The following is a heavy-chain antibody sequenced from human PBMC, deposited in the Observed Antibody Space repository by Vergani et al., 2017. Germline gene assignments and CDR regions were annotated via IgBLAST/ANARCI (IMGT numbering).Heavy chain of an antibody. CDR3: AREYRSSWYRVFYYCMDV. CDR2: INTNTGHP. J-gene: IGHJ6*02. V-gene: IGHV7-4-1*02. D-gene: IGHD6-13*01. Sequence: QVQLVQSGSDLKKPGASVKLFCKASRYTFNSYAMNWVRQAPGQGREWMGWINTNTGHPMYAQGFTGRFIFSLDTSVSTAYLQISSLKSEDTAVYYCAREYRSSWYRVFYYCMDVWGQGTTVTVSS. CDR1: RYTFNSYA.